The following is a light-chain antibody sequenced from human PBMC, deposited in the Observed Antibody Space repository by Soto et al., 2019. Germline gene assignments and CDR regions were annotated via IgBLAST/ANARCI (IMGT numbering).Light chain of an antibody. CDR1: QTISSY. CDR2: DAS. Sequence: EIVMTQSPATLSVSPGERATLSCRASQTISSYLLWYQQKPGQAPRLLIYDASNTATGIPARFSGSGSETDFTLTISSLEPEDFAVYYCQHRMNWPLTFGQGTRLEIK. J-gene: IGKJ5*01. V-gene: IGKV3-11*01. CDR3: QHRMNWPLT.